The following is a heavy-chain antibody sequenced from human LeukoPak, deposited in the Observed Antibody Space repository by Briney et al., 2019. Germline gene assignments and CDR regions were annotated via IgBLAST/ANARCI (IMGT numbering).Heavy chain of an antibody. Sequence: GGSLRLSCAASGFKFDDYGMSWVRQAPGKGLEGVCDINWNGAWTGYADSVKGRFTISRDNAKNSLYLQMNSLRAEDTALYYCAGYYYDSSRGFDLWGQGTLVTVSA. CDR3: AGYYYDSSRGFDL. CDR2: INWNGAWT. D-gene: IGHD3-22*01. CDR1: GFKFDDYG. V-gene: IGHV3-20*04. J-gene: IGHJ5*02.